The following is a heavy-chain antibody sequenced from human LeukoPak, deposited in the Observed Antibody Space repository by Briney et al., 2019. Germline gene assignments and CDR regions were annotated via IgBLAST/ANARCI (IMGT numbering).Heavy chain of an antibody. V-gene: IGHV3-9*01. CDR3: AKDFYSSSSGEVAFDI. D-gene: IGHD6-6*01. CDR2: ISWNSGSI. J-gene: IGHJ3*02. CDR1: GFTFDDYA. Sequence: GRSLRLSCAASGFTFDDYAMHWVRQAPGKGLEWVSGISWNSGSIGYADSVKGRFTISRDNAKNSLYLQMNSLRAEDTALYYCAKDFYSSSSGEVAFDIWGQGTMVTVSS.